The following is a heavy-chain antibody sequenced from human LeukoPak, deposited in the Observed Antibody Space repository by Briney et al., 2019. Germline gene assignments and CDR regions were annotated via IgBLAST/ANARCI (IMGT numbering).Heavy chain of an antibody. CDR1: GFTFDDYG. J-gene: IGHJ1*01. D-gene: IGHD3-3*01. CDR3: ARADYDFWSGYSQPPVYFQH. CDR2: INWNGGST. V-gene: IGHV3-20*04. Sequence: GGSLRLSCAASGFTFDDYGMSWVRQAPGKGLEWVSGINWNGGSTGYADSVKGRFTISRDNAKNSLYLQMNGLRAEDTALYYCARADYDFWSGYSQPPVYFQHWGQGTLVTVSS.